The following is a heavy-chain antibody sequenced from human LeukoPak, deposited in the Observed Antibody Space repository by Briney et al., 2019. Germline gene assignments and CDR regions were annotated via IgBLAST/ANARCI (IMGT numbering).Heavy chain of an antibody. D-gene: IGHD6-13*01. CDR2: ISGSGGST. CDR3: ANRIAAAGWDYFDY. J-gene: IGHJ4*02. CDR1: GFTFSSYA. Sequence: GGSLRLSCAASGFTFSSYAMSWVRHAPGKGLDWVSAISGSGGSTYYADSVKGRFTISRDNSKNTLYLQMNSLRAEDTAVYYCANRIAAAGWDYFDYWGQGTLVTVSS. V-gene: IGHV3-23*01.